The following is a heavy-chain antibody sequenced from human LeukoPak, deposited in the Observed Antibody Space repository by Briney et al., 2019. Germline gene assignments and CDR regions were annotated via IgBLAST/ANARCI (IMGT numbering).Heavy chain of an antibody. CDR1: GFTFSSCS. J-gene: IGHJ6*02. CDR2: ISSSSSTI. V-gene: IGHV3-48*04. CDR3: ARAWHYDRSGYEYYYYGMDV. Sequence: GGSLRLSCAASGFTFSSCSMNWVRQAPGKGLEWVSYISSSSSTIYYADSVKGRFTISRDNAKNSLYLQMNSLRAEDTAVYYCARAWHYDRSGYEYYYYGMDVWGQGTTVTVSS. D-gene: IGHD3-22*01.